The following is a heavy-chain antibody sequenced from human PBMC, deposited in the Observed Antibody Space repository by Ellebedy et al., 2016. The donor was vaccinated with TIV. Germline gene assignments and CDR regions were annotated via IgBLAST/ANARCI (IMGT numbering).Heavy chain of an antibody. CDR2: ISRNGGTT. J-gene: IGHJ4*02. D-gene: IGHD6-19*01. V-gene: IGHV3-20*01. CDR3: ARGFLAGPFDF. Sequence: GGSLRLXCAASGFTFDDYGMSWVRQAPGKGLEWVSGISRNGGTTDYADSVKGRFTISRDNAKNSLYLQMNSLRAEDTALYHCARGFLAGPFDFWGQGTLV. CDR1: GFTFDDYG.